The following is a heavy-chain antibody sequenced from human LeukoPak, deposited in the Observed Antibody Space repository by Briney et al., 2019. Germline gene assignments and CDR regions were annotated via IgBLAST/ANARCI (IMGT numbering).Heavy chain of an antibody. CDR3: ARDDVSTPDWLPDAFDI. D-gene: IGHD3/OR15-3a*01. CDR1: GFTFSSYW. J-gene: IGHJ3*02. CDR2: IKQDGSEK. V-gene: IGHV3-7*01. Sequence: GGSLTLSCAASGFTFSSYWMSWVRQAPGKGLEWVANIKQDGSEKYYVDSVKGRFTISRDNAKNSLYLQMNSLRAEDTAVYYCARDDVSTPDWLPDAFDIWGQGTMVTVSS.